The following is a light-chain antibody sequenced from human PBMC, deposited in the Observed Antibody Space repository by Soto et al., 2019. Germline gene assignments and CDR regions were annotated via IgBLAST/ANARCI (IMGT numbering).Light chain of an antibody. V-gene: IGLV2-14*01. CDR1: SSDVGGYNY. CDR2: DVS. J-gene: IGLJ2*01. CDR3: SSHTSSSTVV. Sequence: QSALTQPASVSGSPGQSITISCTGTSSDVGGYNYVSWYQQHPGKAPKLMIYDVSNRPSGVSNRFSGSKSGNTASLTISGLQAEDEADYYCSSHTSSSTVVFGGGIKLTV.